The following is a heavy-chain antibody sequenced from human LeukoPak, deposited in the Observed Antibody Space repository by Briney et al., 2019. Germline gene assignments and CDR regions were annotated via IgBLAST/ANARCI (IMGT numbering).Heavy chain of an antibody. D-gene: IGHD3-10*01. CDR2: SSGSGGST. Sequence: PGGTLRLSCAASGFTFSSYAMSWVRQAPGKGLEWVSASSGSGGSTYYADSVKGRFTISRDNSKNTLYLQMNSLRAEDTAVYYCAKDHRACRATGEYYFDYWGQGTLVTVSS. CDR1: GFTFSSYA. V-gene: IGHV3-23*01. J-gene: IGHJ4*02. CDR3: AKDHRACRATGEYYFDY.